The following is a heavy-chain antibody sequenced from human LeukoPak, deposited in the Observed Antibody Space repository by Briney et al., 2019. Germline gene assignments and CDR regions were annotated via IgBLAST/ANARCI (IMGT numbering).Heavy chain of an antibody. V-gene: IGHV4-59*08. J-gene: IGHJ2*01. CDR2: ISYIGTT. Sequence: SETLSLTCAVYGGSFSGYHWSWIRQPPGKGLEWIGYISYIGTTHYNPSLKSRVTISIDTSKKQFSLKLSSVTAADTAVYYCARRDSSSHWDFDLWAVAPRSLSPQ. CDR3: ARRDSSSHWDFDL. D-gene: IGHD3-22*01. CDR1: GGSFSGYH.